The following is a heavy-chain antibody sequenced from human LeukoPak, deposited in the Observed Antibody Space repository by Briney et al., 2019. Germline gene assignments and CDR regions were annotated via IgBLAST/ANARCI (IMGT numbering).Heavy chain of an antibody. V-gene: IGHV3-53*01. Sequence: GGSLRLSCAASGFTVSSNYMSWVRQAPGKGLEWVSIIYSVGSTYYADSVKGRFTISRDISKNTLYLQMNSLRAEDTAVYYCARITSEYSGSWYSEYFQHWGQGTLVTVSS. D-gene: IGHD6-13*01. J-gene: IGHJ1*01. CDR2: IYSVGST. CDR3: ARITSEYSGSWYSEYFQH. CDR1: GFTVSSNY.